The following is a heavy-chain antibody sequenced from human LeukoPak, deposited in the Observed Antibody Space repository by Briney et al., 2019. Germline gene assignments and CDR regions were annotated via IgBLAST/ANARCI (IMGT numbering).Heavy chain of an antibody. V-gene: IGHV4-31*03. CDR1: GGSISTGGYY. J-gene: IGHJ4*02. D-gene: IGHD3-22*01. Sequence: SETLSLTCTVSGGSISTGGYYWSWIRQHPGKGLEWIGYIYSSGSTYYNPSLKSRVTISVDTSKNQFSLNLSSVTAADAAVYHCARVKSAYYGDYWGQGTLVTVSS. CDR3: ARVKSAYYGDY. CDR2: IYSSGST.